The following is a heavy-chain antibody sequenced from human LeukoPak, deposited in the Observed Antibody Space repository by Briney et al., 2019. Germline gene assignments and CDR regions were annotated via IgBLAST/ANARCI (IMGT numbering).Heavy chain of an antibody. CDR2: INHSGST. Sequence: SETLSLTCAVYGGSFSVYYWSWIRQPPGKGLEWIGEINHSGSTNYNPSLKSRVTISVDTSKNQFSLKLSSVTAADTAVYYCARDDYYYDSSGYYLGSFDYWGQGTLVPVSS. D-gene: IGHD3-22*01. CDR3: ARDDYYYDSSGYYLGSFDY. CDR1: GGSFSVYY. J-gene: IGHJ4*02. V-gene: IGHV4-34*01.